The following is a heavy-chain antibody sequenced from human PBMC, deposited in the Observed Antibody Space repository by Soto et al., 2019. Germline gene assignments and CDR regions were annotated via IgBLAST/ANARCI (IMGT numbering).Heavy chain of an antibody. CDR1: GFTFSSYA. V-gene: IGHV3-30-3*01. D-gene: IGHD4-4*01. Sequence: PPGGSLRLSCAASGFTFSSYAMHWVRQAPGKGLEWVAVISYDGSNKYYADSVKGRFTISRDNSKNTLYLQMNSLRAEDTAVYYCASSPTVTTATDYYYYGMDVWGQGTTVTVSS. CDR2: ISYDGSNK. J-gene: IGHJ6*02. CDR3: ASSPTVTTATDYYYYGMDV.